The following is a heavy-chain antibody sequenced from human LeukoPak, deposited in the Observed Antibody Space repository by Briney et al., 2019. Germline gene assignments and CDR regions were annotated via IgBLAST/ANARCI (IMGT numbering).Heavy chain of an antibody. J-gene: IGHJ4*02. CDR1: GYSISSGYY. CDR2: IYHSGST. D-gene: IGHD6-19*01. V-gene: IGHV4-38-2*02. Sequence: SETLSLTCTVSGYSISSGYYWGWIRQPPGKGLEWIGSIYHSGSTYYNPSLKSRVTISVDTSKNQFSLKLSSVTAAGTAVYYCARDNVAVAGTDYWGQGTLVTVSS. CDR3: ARDNVAVAGTDY.